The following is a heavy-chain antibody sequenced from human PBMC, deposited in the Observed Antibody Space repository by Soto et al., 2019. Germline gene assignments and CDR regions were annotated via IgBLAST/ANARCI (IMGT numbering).Heavy chain of an antibody. D-gene: IGHD4-17*01. CDR3: ARAVGGVWYDYGDYKQLEN. Sequence: QVQLVQSGAEVKKPGASVKVSCKAAGYTFTSYVIRWVRPAPGQGLEWMGWISAYNGYTNYAQKIQGRVTMTTDTYTSTAYMGLRRLRSDDTAVYYCARAVGGVWYDYGDYKQLENWGRGTLVTVAS. CDR1: GYTFTSYV. CDR2: ISAYNGYT. J-gene: IGHJ4*02. V-gene: IGHV1-18*01.